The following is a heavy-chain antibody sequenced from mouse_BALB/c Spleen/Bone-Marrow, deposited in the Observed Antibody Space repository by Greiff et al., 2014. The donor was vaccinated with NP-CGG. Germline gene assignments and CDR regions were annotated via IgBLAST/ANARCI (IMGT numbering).Heavy chain of an antibody. D-gene: IGHD1-1*01. J-gene: IGHJ1*01. CDR2: INPSNGRT. CDR1: GYTFTSYW. Sequence: VQLQESGAELVKPGASVKLSCKASGYTFTSYWMHWVKQRPGQGLEWIGEINPSNGRTNYNEKFKSKATLTVDKSSSTSYMQLSSLTSEDSAVYYGARYLHYYGSSYGYIDVWGAGTTVTVSS. CDR3: ARYLHYYGSSYGYIDV. V-gene: IGHV1S81*02.